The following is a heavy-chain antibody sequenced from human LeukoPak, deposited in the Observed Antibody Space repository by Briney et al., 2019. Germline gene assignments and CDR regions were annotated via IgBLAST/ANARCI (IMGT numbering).Heavy chain of an antibody. Sequence: ASVKVSCKASGYTFISYGITWVRQAPGQGLEWMGWTSPYTTKTNYAQSLQGRVTMTTDTSTSTAYMGLRSLRSDDTAVYYCAREGGVGPTAPPDYYSYQMDVWGKGTTVTVSS. CDR2: TSPYTTKT. CDR1: GYTFISYG. CDR3: AREGGVGPTAPPDYYSYQMDV. J-gene: IGHJ6*03. V-gene: IGHV1-18*01. D-gene: IGHD1-26*01.